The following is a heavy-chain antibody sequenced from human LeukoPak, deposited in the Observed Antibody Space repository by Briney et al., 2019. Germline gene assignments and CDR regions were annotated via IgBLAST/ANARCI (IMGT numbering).Heavy chain of an antibody. J-gene: IGHJ6*02. CDR2: IYYSGSST. CDR3: ARQGHRLTLVDYYGMDV. Sequence: SETLSLTCTVSGVSINSGYWRWVRQPPGKGLEGGGYIYYSGSSTNYTPSLKSRDTISIDRSKNQFSVKLSSVTAADTAVYYCARQGHRLTLVDYYGMDVWGQGTTVTVSS. V-gene: IGHV4-59*08. D-gene: IGHD1-26*01. CDR1: GVSINSGY.